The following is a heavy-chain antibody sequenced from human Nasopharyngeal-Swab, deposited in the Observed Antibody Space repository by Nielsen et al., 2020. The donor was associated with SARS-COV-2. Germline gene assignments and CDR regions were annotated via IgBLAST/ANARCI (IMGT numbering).Heavy chain of an antibody. Sequence: GSLKLSCAASGFIFSDSAIHWVRQASGKGLEWVGSIGDKDHNYATTYGASVQGRFNISRDDSKNTAFLQMDSLKTEDTALYYCTTDFYFDYWGQGTLVTVSS. J-gene: IGHJ4*02. CDR3: TTDFYFDY. CDR2: IGDKDHNYAT. V-gene: IGHV3-73*01. CDR1: GFIFSDSA.